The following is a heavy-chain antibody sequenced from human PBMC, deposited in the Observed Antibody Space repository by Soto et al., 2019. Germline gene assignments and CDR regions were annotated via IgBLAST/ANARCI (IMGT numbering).Heavy chain of an antibody. CDR1: GFTFSGSA. CDR3: TRLYCGGDCDFDS. Sequence: EVQLVESGGGLVQPGGSLKLSCAASGFTFSGSAMHWVRQASGKGLEWVGRIRDKANSYATAYTASVKGGFTIYRDDSKNTAYLQMNGLKTEDTAVYYCTRLYCGGDCDFDSWGQGTLVTVSS. D-gene: IGHD2-21*02. J-gene: IGHJ4*02. CDR2: IRDKANSYAT. V-gene: IGHV3-73*02.